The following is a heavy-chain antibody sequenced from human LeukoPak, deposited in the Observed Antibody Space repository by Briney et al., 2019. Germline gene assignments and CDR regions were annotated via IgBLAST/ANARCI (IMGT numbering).Heavy chain of an antibody. J-gene: IGHJ1*01. D-gene: IGHD5-18*01. CDR1: GDSISSSNYY. CDR2: IYYSGSP. V-gene: IGHV4-39*01. Sequence: SETLSLTCTVSGDSISSSNYYWGWIRQPPGKGLEWIGSIYYSGSPYYNPSLKSRVTISVDTSKNQFSLKLSSVTAADTAVYYCASGVPGYSYGLEYFQHWGQGTLVTVSS. CDR3: ASGVPGYSYGLEYFQH.